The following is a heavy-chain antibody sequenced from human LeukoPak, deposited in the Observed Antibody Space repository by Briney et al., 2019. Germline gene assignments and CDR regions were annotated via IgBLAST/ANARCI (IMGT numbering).Heavy chain of an antibody. Sequence: PGGSLRLSCAASGFTFSSYGMHWVRQAPGKGLEWVAVIWYDGSNKYYADSVKGRFTISRDNSKNTLYLQMNSLRAEDTAVYCCAREENYDSSGYFDYWGQGTLVTVSS. V-gene: IGHV3-33*01. CDR2: IWYDGSNK. D-gene: IGHD3-22*01. CDR1: GFTFSSYG. J-gene: IGHJ4*02. CDR3: AREENYDSSGYFDY.